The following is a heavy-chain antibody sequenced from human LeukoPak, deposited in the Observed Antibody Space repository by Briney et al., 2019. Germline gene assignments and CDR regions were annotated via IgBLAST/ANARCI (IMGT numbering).Heavy chain of an antibody. D-gene: IGHD2-2*01. Sequence: SGGSLRLSCAASGFTFSSYAMSWVRQAPGKGLEWVSAISGSGGSTYYADSVKGRFTISRDNSKNTLYLQMNSLRAEDTAVYYCAKLGGYCSSTSCYFGKFYYLDYWGQGTLVTVSS. CDR1: GFTFSSYA. CDR3: AKLGGYCSSTSCYFGKFYYLDY. CDR2: ISGSGGST. V-gene: IGHV3-23*01. J-gene: IGHJ4*02.